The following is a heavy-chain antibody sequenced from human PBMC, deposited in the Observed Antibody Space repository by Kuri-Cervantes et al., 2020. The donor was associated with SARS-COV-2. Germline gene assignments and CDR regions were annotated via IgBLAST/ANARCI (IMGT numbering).Heavy chain of an antibody. CDR1: GYTFTGYY. Sequence: ASVKVSCKASGYTFTGYYMHWVRQAPGQGLEWMGWINPNSGGTNYAQKLQGRVTMTRNTSISTAYMELSSLRSEDTAVYYCARSLVFYDFWSGYHYYMDVWGKGTTVTVSS. CDR3: ARSLVFYDFWSGYHYYMDV. CDR2: INPNSGGT. V-gene: IGHV1-2*02. D-gene: IGHD3-3*01. J-gene: IGHJ6*03.